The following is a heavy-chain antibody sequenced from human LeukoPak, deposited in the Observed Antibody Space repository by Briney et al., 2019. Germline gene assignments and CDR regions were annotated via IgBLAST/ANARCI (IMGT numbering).Heavy chain of an antibody. Sequence: SSETLTLTCTVSGGSIRSSYYYWGWIRQPPGKGLEWIGSIYDSGSTYYNPSLKSRVTISVDTSKNQFSLKLSSVTAADTAVYYCARGKLYYYSSGSYYNLDYWGQETLVTVSS. CDR2: IYDSGST. J-gene: IGHJ4*02. V-gene: IGHV4-39*07. CDR3: ARGKLYYYSSGSYYNLDY. D-gene: IGHD3-10*01. CDR1: GGSIRSSYYY.